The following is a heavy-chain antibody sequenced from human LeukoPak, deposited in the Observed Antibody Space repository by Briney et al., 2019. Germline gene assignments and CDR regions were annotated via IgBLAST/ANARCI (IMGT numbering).Heavy chain of an antibody. CDR1: GFTFSSYA. CDR2: ISGSGGST. J-gene: IGHJ4*02. Sequence: PGGSLRLSCAASGFTFSSYAMSWVRQAPGKGLEWVSTISGSGGSTYYADSVKGRFTISRDNSKNTLFLQMNSLRAEDTAVYYCASPPGYSSSQDYWGQGTLVTVSS. V-gene: IGHV3-23*01. CDR3: ASPPGYSSSQDY. D-gene: IGHD6-13*01.